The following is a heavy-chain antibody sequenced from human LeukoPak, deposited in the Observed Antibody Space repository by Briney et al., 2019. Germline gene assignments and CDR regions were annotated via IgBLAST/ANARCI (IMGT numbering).Heavy chain of an antibody. CDR3: AIRLLWFGEPTGWFDP. J-gene: IGHJ5*02. CDR2: IIPIFGTA. D-gene: IGHD3-10*01. Sequence: EASVKVSCKASGGTFSSYAISWVRQAPGQGLEWMGGIIPIFGTANYAQKFQGRVTITRDTSASAAYMELSSLRSEDTAVYYCAIRLLWFGEPTGWFDPWGQGTLVTVSS. V-gene: IGHV1-69*05. CDR1: GGTFSSYA.